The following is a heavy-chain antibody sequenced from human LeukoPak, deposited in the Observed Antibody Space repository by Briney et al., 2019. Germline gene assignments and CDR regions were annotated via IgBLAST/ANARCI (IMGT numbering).Heavy chain of an antibody. Sequence: GASVKVSCKASGYTFTDYYMHSVRQAPGQGFEWMGWINPNDGDTNYAQKFQGRVTMTRDTSISTAYMEVSRLRSDDTAVYYCASANFLYCSSTTCLFDYWGKGTLVTVSS. CDR3: ASANFLYCSSTTCLFDY. D-gene: IGHD2-2*01. CDR1: GYTFTDYY. V-gene: IGHV1-2*02. CDR2: INPNDGDT. J-gene: IGHJ4*02.